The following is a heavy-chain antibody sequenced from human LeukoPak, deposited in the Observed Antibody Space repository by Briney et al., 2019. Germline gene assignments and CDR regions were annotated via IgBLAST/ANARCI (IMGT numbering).Heavy chain of an antibody. V-gene: IGHV3-23*01. CDR2: TSDRGDYT. D-gene: IGHD5-24*01. CDR3: AKRDGYNSNYFDY. CDR1: GFTFTSYS. J-gene: IGHJ4*02. Sequence: GGSLRLSCAASGFTFTSYSMSWVRQAPGKGLEWVSGTSDRGDYTYYADSVKGRFTISRDNSKNTLYLQMNSLRAEDTAVYYCAKRDGYNSNYFDYWGQGTLVTVSS.